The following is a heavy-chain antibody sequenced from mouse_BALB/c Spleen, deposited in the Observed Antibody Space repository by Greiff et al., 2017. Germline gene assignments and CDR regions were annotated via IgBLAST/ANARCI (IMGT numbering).Heavy chain of an antibody. Sequence: VKLMESGPGLVAPSQSLSITCTVSGFSLTSYGVHWVRQPPGKGLEWLGVIWAGGSTDYNAAFISRLSISKDNSKSQVFFKMNSLQANDTAIYYCARGGTLDYWGQGTTLTVSS. CDR3: ARGGTLDY. CDR1: GFSLTSYG. V-gene: IGHV2-9*02. D-gene: IGHD2-14*01. CDR2: IWAGGST. J-gene: IGHJ2*01.